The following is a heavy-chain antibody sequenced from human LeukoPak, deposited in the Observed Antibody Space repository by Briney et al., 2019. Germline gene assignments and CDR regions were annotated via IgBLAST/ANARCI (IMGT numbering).Heavy chain of an antibody. V-gene: IGHV3-7*01. J-gene: IGHJ4*01. CDR3: ARDGTAAGLYFDL. CDR1: GFTFSSYW. D-gene: IGHD6-13*01. Sequence: GGSLRLSCAVSGFTFSSYWMNWVRQAPGKGLEWVASIKQDGGEKSYVDSVKGRFTISRDNAKNSLYLQMSSLRAEDTAVYYCARDGTAAGLYFDLWGQRTLVTVSS. CDR2: IKQDGGEK.